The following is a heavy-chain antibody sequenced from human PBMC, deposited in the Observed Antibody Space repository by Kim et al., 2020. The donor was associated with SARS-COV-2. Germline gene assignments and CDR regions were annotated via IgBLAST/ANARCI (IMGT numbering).Heavy chain of an antibody. J-gene: IGHJ4*02. CDR3: TRFSLGRITLNFDY. V-gene: IGHV3-49*03. Sequence: GGSLRLSCTASGFTFGDYAMSWFRQAPGKGLEWVVFIRSKAYGGTTEYAASVKGRFTISRDDSKSIAYLQMNSLKTEDTAVYYCTRFSLGRITLNFDYWGQGTLVTVSS. CDR2: IRSKAYGGTT. D-gene: IGHD3-10*01. CDR1: GFTFGDYA.